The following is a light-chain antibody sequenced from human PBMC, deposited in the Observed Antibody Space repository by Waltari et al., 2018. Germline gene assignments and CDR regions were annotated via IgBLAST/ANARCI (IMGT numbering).Light chain of an antibody. CDR3: ALYMGSGIWV. Sequence: QTVVTQEPSLSVSPGGTVTLTCALRPGSVPTTSYATWYQPPPGQAPRPLVYKINNRPSGVPARFSGSILGNKVALTITGAQADDESDYYCALYMGSGIWVFGGGTKLTVL. V-gene: IGLV8-61*01. CDR1: PGSVPTTSY. CDR2: KIN. J-gene: IGLJ3*02.